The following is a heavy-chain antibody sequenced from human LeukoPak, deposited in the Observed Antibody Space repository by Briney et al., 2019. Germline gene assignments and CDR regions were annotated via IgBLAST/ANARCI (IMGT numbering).Heavy chain of an antibody. D-gene: IGHD2-21*02. CDR1: GGSISSSHYY. Sequence: PSETLSLTCTVPGGSISSSHYYWGWMRQPPGKGLEWLGSIYYSGSTYYDPSLKSRVTISVDTSKNQFSLKLSSVTAADTAVYYCAMTAYCGGDCYPFDYWGQGTLVTVSS. J-gene: IGHJ4*02. V-gene: IGHV4-39*07. CDR3: AMTAYCGGDCYPFDY. CDR2: IYYSGST.